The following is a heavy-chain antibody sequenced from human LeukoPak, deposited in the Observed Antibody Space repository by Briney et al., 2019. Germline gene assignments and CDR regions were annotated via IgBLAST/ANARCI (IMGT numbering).Heavy chain of an antibody. CDR1: GFTFSSYS. CDR3: AREAYYGSGVRFSYYYGMDV. V-gene: IGHV3-21*05. CDR2: ISSSSSYT. D-gene: IGHD3-10*01. J-gene: IGHJ6*02. Sequence: GGSLGLSCAVSGFTFSSYSMSWVRQAPGKGLEWVSYISSSSSYTNYADSVKGRFTISRDNAKNSLYLQMNSLRAEDTAVYYCAREAYYGSGVRFSYYYGMDVWGQGTTVTVSS.